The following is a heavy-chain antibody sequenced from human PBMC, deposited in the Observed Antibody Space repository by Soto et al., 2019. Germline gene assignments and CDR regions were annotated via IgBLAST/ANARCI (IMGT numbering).Heavy chain of an antibody. V-gene: IGHV3-23*01. D-gene: IGHD3-3*01. CDR2: ISGSGGST. Sequence: GGSLRLSCAASGFTFSSYAMSWVRQAPGKGLEWVSAISGSGGSTYYADSVKGRFTIPRDNSKNTLYLQMNSLRAEDTAVYYCAKSHEFGVVILYYFDYWGQGTLVTVSS. J-gene: IGHJ4*02. CDR3: AKSHEFGVVILYYFDY. CDR1: GFTFSSYA.